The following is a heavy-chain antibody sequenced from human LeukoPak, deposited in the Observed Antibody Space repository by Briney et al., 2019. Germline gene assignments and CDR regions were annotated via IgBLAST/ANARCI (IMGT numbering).Heavy chain of an antibody. CDR3: ARGGYDFWSGYLDYYYYYMDV. D-gene: IGHD3-3*01. CDR2: ISSSSSTI. J-gene: IGHJ6*03. V-gene: IGHV3-48*01. CDR1: GFTFSSYS. Sequence: GGSLRLSCAAAGFTFSSYSMNWVRQAPGKGLEWVSYISSSSSTIYYADSVKGRFTISRDNAKNSLYLQMNSLRAEDTAVYYCARGGYDFWSGYLDYYYYYMDVWGKGTTVTVSS.